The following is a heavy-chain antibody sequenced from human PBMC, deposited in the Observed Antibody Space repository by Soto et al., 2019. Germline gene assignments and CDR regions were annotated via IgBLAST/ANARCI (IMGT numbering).Heavy chain of an antibody. CDR2: IYYSGST. V-gene: IGHV4-59*01. CDR3: ARDKDMWHGRAGYYYYGMDV. D-gene: IGHD6-19*01. Sequence: PSETLSLTCTVSGGSISSYYWSWIRQPPGKGLEWIGYIYYSGSTNYNPSLKSRVTTSVDTSKNQFSLKLSSVTAADTAVYYCARDKDMWHGRAGYYYYGMDVWGQGTTVTVSS. CDR1: GGSISSYY. J-gene: IGHJ6*02.